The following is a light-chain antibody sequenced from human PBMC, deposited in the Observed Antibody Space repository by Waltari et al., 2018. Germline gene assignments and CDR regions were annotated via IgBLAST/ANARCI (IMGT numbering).Light chain of an antibody. CDR2: WAS. V-gene: IGKV4-1*01. Sequence: DIVMTQSPDSLAVSLGERATINCKSSQSVLYSSNNKNYLAGYHQKPGQPPKLLIYWASTRESGVPDRFSGSGSGTDFTLTISSLQAEDVAVYYCQQYYSIPPTFGPGTKVDIK. CDR1: QSVLYSSNNKNY. CDR3: QQYYSIPPT. J-gene: IGKJ3*01.